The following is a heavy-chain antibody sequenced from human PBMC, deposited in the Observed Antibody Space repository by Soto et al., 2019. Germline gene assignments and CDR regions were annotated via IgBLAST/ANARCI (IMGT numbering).Heavy chain of an antibody. D-gene: IGHD4-17*01. CDR3: ARDGPYGDWFDP. CDR2: ISGSGGST. Sequence: EVQLLESGGGLVQPGGSLRLSCAASGFTFSSYAMSWVRQAPGKGLEWVSAISGSGGSTYYADFVKGRFTISRDNAQNSLYLQMNSLRAEDTAVYYCARDGPYGDWFDPWGQGALVTVSS. CDR1: GFTFSSYA. J-gene: IGHJ5*02. V-gene: IGHV3-23*01.